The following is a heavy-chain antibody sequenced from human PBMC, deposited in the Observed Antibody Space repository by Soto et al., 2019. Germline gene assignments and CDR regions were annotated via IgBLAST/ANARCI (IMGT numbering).Heavy chain of an antibody. Sequence: PGGSLRLSCAASGFTVSSNYMSWVRQAPGKGLEWVSVIYSGGSTYYADSVKGRFTISRDNSKNTLYLQMNSLRAEDTAVYYCARDGGWDRLGYYYYGMDVWGQGTTVTVSS. D-gene: IGHD1-26*01. CDR1: GFTVSSNY. CDR3: ARDGGWDRLGYYYYGMDV. J-gene: IGHJ6*02. CDR2: IYSGGST. V-gene: IGHV3-53*01.